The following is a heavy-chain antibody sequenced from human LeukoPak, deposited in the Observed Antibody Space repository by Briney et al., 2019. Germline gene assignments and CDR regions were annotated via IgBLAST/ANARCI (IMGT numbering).Heavy chain of an antibody. CDR1: GGSISGYY. V-gene: IGHV4-59*01. CDR2: IYSSGGT. CDR3: ARDFCSGSSCYSYFHY. J-gene: IGHJ4*02. Sequence: PSETLSLTCSVSGGSISGYYWSWIRQPPGKGLEWIGYIYSSGGTNYNPSLKSRVTISLDTSKNQFSLRLSSVTAADTAVYYCARDFCSGSSCYSYFHYWGQGTLVTVSS. D-gene: IGHD2-15*01.